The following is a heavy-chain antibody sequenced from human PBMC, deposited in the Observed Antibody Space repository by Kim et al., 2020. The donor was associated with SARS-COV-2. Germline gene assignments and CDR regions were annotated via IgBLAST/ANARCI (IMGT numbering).Heavy chain of an antibody. CDR3: IRELSGSGHTRWFDP. Sequence: GGSLRLSCIASGFTFGDYAMTWVRQAPGMGLEWVGFIRHKANGGTSEYAASVKGRITISRAEYTRIAYLHINSLETAATAVYSCIRELSGSGHTRWFDP. J-gene: IGHJ5*02. CDR1: GFTFGDYA. D-gene: IGHD6-25*01. CDR2: IRHKANGGTS. V-gene: IGHV3-49*04.